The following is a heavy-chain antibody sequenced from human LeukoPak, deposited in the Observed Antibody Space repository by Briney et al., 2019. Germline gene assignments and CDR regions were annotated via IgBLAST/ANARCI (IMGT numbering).Heavy chain of an antibody. CDR1: GFTFSSYS. J-gene: IGHJ4*02. CDR2: ISSSSSYI. D-gene: IGHD2-2*02. V-gene: IGHV3-21*01. CDR3: ARIGYCSSTSCYTHLFDY. Sequence: GGSLRLSCAASGFTFSSYSMNWVRQAPGKGLEWVSSISSSSSYIYYADSVKGRFTISRDNAKNSLYLQMNSLRAEDTAVYYCARIGYCSSTSCYTHLFDYWGQGTLVTVSS.